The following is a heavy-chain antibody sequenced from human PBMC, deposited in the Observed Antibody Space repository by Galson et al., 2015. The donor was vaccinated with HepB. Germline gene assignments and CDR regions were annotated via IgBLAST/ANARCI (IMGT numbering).Heavy chain of an antibody. J-gene: IGHJ3*02. CDR3: ARNIPTDYGDYTDAFDI. V-gene: IGHV3-30-3*01. CDR2: ISYDGSNK. D-gene: IGHD4-17*01. Sequence: SLRLSCAASGFTFSSYAMHWVRQAPGKGLEWVAVISYDGSNKYYADSVKGRFTISRDNSKNTLYLQMNSLRAEDTAVYYCARNIPTDYGDYTDAFDIWGQGTMVTVSS. CDR1: GFTFSSYA.